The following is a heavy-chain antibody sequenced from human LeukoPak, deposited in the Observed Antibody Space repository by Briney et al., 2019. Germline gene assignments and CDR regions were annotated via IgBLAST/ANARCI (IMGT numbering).Heavy chain of an antibody. CDR2: IHYTGST. J-gene: IGHJ2*01. CDR1: GGSLSSEKNC. CDR3: ASGGPMSVFVITAAWFYDL. D-gene: IGHD3-22*01. Sequence: PSETLSLTCTVSGGSLSSEKNCWCWIRQSPGKRLEWIGNIHYTGSTNYNASLKSRVSISVDTSKNHFYLKLISVTASDPAVYQCASGGPMSVFVITAAWFYDLWGRGTLAIVSS. V-gene: IGHV4-39*02.